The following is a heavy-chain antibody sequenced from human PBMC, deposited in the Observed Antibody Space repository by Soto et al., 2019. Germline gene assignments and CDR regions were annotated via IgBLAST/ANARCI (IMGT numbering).Heavy chain of an antibody. CDR1: GGYISRYY. J-gene: IGHJ4*02. D-gene: IGHD1-26*01. Sequence: SETLSLTCTVSGGYISRYYWSWIRQPPGKGLEWIGYIYYSGSTNYNPSLKSRVTISVDTSKNQFSLKLSSVTAADTAVYYCARIREVIVGAIDYWGQGTLVTVSA. CDR2: IYYSGST. V-gene: IGHV4-59*01. CDR3: ARIREVIVGAIDY.